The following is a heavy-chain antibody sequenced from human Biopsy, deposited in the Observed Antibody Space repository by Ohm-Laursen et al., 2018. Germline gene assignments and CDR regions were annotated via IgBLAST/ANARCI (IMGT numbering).Heavy chain of an antibody. V-gene: IGHV3-9*01. D-gene: IGHD3-3*01. Sequence: SLRLSCAASGFTFDDYAMHWVRQAPGKGLEWVSGIFRNSGNIDYAASVKGRFTISRDNAKNSLYLQMNSLRPEDTAFYYCATIAGWGSSPDLRPYWGRGTLVTVSS. CDR1: GFTFDDYA. J-gene: IGHJ4*02. CDR3: ATIAGWGSSPDLRPY. CDR2: IFRNSGNI.